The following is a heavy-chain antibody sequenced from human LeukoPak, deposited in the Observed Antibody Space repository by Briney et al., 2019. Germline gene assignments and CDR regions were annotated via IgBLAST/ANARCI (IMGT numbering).Heavy chain of an antibody. J-gene: IGHJ5*02. CDR3: ARCGYNYHQLEWFDP. Sequence: ASVKVSCKASGYIFTSYGFSWVRQAPGQGLEWMGWISAYNDNTNYAQKFQGRATMTTDTSSSTAYMELRSLRSDDTAVYYCARCGYNYHQLEWFDPWGQGTLVTVSS. D-gene: IGHD5-24*01. CDR1: GYIFTSYG. CDR2: ISAYNDNT. V-gene: IGHV1-18*01.